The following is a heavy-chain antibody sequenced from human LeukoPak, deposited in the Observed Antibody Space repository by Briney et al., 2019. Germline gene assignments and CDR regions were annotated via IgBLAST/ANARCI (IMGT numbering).Heavy chain of an antibody. CDR3: ARDDSQPSDYYYYMDV. Sequence: ASVKVSCKASGYTFTSYCISWVRQAPGQGLEWMGWISAYNGNTNYAQKLQGRVTMTTDTSTSTAYMELRSLRSDDTAVYYCARDDSQPSDYYYYMDVWGKGTTVTVSS. CDR1: GYTFTSYC. CDR2: ISAYNGNT. J-gene: IGHJ6*03. D-gene: IGHD5-18*01. V-gene: IGHV1-18*01.